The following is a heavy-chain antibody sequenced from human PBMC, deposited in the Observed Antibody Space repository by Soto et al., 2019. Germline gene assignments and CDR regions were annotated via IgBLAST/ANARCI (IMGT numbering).Heavy chain of an antibody. CDR1: GFTFSSYA. J-gene: IGHJ4*02. D-gene: IGHD6-19*01. Sequence: HPGGSLRLSCAASGFTFSSYAMSWVRQAPGKGLEWVSAISGSGGSTYYADSVKGRFTISRDNSKNTLYLQMNSLRAEDTAVYYCAKESGYSSGWHVDYWGQGTLVTVSS. V-gene: IGHV3-23*01. CDR2: ISGSGGST. CDR3: AKESGYSSGWHVDY.